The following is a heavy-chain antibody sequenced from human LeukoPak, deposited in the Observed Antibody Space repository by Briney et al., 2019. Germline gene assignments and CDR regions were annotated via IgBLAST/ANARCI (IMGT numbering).Heavy chain of an antibody. Sequence: GGSLRLSCAASGFTFSSYAMSWVRQAPGKGLEWVSAISGSGGSTYYADSVKGRFTISRDNAKNSLYLQMNSLRAEDTAVYYCARGDYTYYDFWSGYYYLLDYWGQGTLVTVSS. CDR3: ARGDYTYYDFWSGYYYLLDY. CDR1: GFTFSSYA. D-gene: IGHD3-3*01. V-gene: IGHV3-23*01. J-gene: IGHJ4*02. CDR2: ISGSGGST.